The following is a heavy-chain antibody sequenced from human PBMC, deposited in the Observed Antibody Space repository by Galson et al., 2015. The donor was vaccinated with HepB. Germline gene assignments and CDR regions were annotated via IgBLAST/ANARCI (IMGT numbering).Heavy chain of an antibody. V-gene: IGHV3-30-3*01. CDR3: ARGGRYCSSPTCRHWFDP. D-gene: IGHD2-2*01. CDR2: ISYDGSNK. CDR1: GFTFSSYA. Sequence: SLRLSCAASGFTFSSYAIHWVRQAPGKGLEWVAIISYDGSNKYYADSVKGRFTISRDNSKNTLYLQMNSLRAEDSAVYYCARGGRYCSSPTCRHWFDPWGQGTLVTVSS. J-gene: IGHJ5*02.